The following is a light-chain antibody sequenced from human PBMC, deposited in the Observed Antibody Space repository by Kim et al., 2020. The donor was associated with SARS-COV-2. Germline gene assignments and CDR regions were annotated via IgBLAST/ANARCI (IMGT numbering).Light chain of an antibody. CDR2: STN. CDR3: ALYMGSATWV. CDR1: SGSVSTSYY. Sequence: QTVVTQEPSFSVSPGGTVTLTCGLSSGSVSTSYYPSWYQQTPGQAPRTLIYSTNTRSSGVPDRFSGSILGNKAALTITGAQADDESDYYCALYMGSATWVFGGGTRLTVL. V-gene: IGLV8-61*01. J-gene: IGLJ3*02.